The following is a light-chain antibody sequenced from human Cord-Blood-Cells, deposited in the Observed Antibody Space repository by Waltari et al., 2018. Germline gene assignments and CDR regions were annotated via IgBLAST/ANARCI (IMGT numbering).Light chain of an antibody. CDR1: NIGIKS. CDR2: YDS. CDR3: QVWDSSSDHYV. Sequence: SYVLTQPHSVSVAPGKTARITCGGNNIGIKSVHWYQQKPCQAPVLVLYYDSDRPSGIPERFSGSNSGNTATLTISRVEAGDEDDYYWQVWDSSSDHYVFGTGTKVTVL. V-gene: IGLV3-21*04. J-gene: IGLJ1*01.